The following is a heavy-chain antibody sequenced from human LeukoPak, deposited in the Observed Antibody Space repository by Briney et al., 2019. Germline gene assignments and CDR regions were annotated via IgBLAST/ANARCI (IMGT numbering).Heavy chain of an antibody. CDR2: ISAYNGNT. V-gene: IGHV1-18*01. Sequence: ASVKVSCKASGYTFTSYGIIWVRQAPGQGLEWMGWISAYNGNTNYAQKLQGRVTMTTDTSTSTAYMELRSLRSDDTAVYYCATFSGYSSGWYGVYIWGQGTMVTVSS. D-gene: IGHD6-19*01. CDR1: GYTFTSYG. CDR3: ATFSGYSSGWYGVYI. J-gene: IGHJ3*02.